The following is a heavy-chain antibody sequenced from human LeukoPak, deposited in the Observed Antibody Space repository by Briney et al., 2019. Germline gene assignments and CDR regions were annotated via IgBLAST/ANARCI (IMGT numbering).Heavy chain of an antibody. CDR2: IDPSDSYT. V-gene: IGHV5-10-1*01. J-gene: IGHJ4*02. CDR1: GYSFTSYW. D-gene: IGHD3-22*01. Sequence: GESLKISCQGSGYSFTSYWISWVRQMPGKGLEWMGRIDPSDSYTNYSPSFQGHVTISADKSISTANLQWSSLKASDTAMYYCARRAYYDSSDLVDYWGQGTLVTVSS. CDR3: ARRAYYDSSDLVDY.